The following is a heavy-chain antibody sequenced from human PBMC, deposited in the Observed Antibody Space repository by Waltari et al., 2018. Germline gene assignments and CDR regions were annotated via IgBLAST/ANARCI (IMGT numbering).Heavy chain of an antibody. J-gene: IGHJ4*02. D-gene: IGHD2-2*01. CDR3: ARQGYCSSTSCYVFDY. Sequence: QVQLQESGPGLVKPSETLSLNCAVSGYSISSGYYWGWIRQPPGKGLEWIGSIYHSGSTYYNPSLKSRVTISVDTSKNQFSLKLSSVTAADTAVYYCARQGYCSSTSCYVFDYWGQGTLVTVSS. CDR1: GYSISSGYY. CDR2: IYHSGST. V-gene: IGHV4-38-2*01.